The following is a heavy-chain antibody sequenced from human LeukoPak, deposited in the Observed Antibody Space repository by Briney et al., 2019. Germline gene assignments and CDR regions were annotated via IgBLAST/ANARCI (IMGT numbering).Heavy chain of an antibody. Sequence: HPGGSLRLSCAASGFTFSNYWINWVRQAPGKGLEWVANIKQDGGETYCVDFVKGRFTISRDNAKNSLYLQMNSLSDEDTAVYYCARGGSGDSYGKIDSWGQGILVTVSS. CDR2: IKQDGGET. CDR3: ARGGSGDSYGKIDS. J-gene: IGHJ4*02. D-gene: IGHD5-18*01. V-gene: IGHV3-7*01. CDR1: GFTFSNYW.